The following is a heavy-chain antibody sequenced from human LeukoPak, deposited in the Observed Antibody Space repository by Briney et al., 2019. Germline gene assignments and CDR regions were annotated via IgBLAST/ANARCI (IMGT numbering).Heavy chain of an antibody. CDR3: AKDRLQGYYYAMDV. V-gene: IGHV3-30*18. J-gene: IGHJ6*02. CDR1: GFSFSNHG. D-gene: IGHD3-22*01. Sequence: AGGSLRLSCAASGFSFSNHGMHWVRQAPGKGLEWVAVTSNDEINKYYGDSVKGRFTISKDNSKNTPYLQMNNLRVEDTAIYYCAKDRLQGYYYAMDVWGQGTTVTVSS. CDR2: TSNDEINK.